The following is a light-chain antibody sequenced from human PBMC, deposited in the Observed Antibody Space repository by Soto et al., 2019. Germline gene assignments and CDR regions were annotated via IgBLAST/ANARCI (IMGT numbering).Light chain of an antibody. V-gene: IGLV2-11*01. CDR1: SSDVGGYKY. J-gene: IGLJ3*02. CDR3: SSYAGSSWV. CDR2: DVS. Sequence: QSALTQPHSVSGSPGQSVTISCTGTSSDVGGYKYVSWYQQHPGKAPKLMIFDVSQRPSGVPVRFSGSKSGNTASLTISGLQADDDADYYCSSYAGSSWVFGGGTKLTVL.